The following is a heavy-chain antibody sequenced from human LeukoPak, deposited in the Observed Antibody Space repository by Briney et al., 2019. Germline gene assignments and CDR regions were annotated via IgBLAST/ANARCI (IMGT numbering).Heavy chain of an antibody. CDR3: ARDQKNYYGRGGYFDY. D-gene: IGHD3-10*02. CDR2: IYHSGST. Sequence: SETLSLTCAVYIDSFTNYYWGWIRQPPGKRLEWIGSIYHSGSTYYNPSLKSRVTISVDTSKNQFSLKLSSVTAADTAVYYCARDQKNYYGRGGYFDYWGQGTLVTVSS. V-gene: IGHV4-38-2*02. J-gene: IGHJ4*02. CDR1: IDSFTNYY.